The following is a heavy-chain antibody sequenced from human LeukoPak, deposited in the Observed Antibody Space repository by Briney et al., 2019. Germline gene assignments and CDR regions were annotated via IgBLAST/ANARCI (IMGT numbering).Heavy chain of an antibody. CDR2: ISYHGSDQ. V-gene: IGHV3-30*18. D-gene: IGHD1-26*01. CDR1: GFTFSSYG. CDR3: AKCHSGNYYYGMDV. Sequence: GGSLRLSCAASGFTFSSYGIHWVRQAPGKGLEWVAVISYHGSDQFYADSVEGRFTISRDNSKNTLYLQMNSLRAEDTAGYYCAKCHSGNYYYGMDVWGRGTTVTVSS. J-gene: IGHJ6*02.